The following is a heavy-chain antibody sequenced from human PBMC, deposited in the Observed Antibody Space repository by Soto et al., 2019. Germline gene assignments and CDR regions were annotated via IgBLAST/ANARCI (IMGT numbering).Heavy chain of an antibody. D-gene: IGHD2-15*01. Sequence: GESLKISCKGSGYSFTSYWIGWVRQMPGKGLERMGIIYPGDSDTRYSPSFQGQVTISADKSISTAYLQWSSLKASDTAMYYCARNVRRCSGGSCYSYYGMDVWGQGTTVTVSS. J-gene: IGHJ6*02. CDR3: ARNVRRCSGGSCYSYYGMDV. CDR2: IYPGDSDT. CDR1: GYSFTSYW. V-gene: IGHV5-51*01.